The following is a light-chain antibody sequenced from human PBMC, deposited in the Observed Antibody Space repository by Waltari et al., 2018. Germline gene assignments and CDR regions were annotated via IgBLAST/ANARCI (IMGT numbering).Light chain of an antibody. CDR3: SSYTSSSTVV. V-gene: IGLV2-14*03. CDR2: DVS. Sequence: QSALTQPASVSGSPGQSITISCTGTSSDVGGYNYVPWYQQHPGKAPKLLIYDVSNRPPVVATPFSGSKSGNTASLTISGLQAEDEADYYCSSYTSSSTVVFGGGTKLTVL. J-gene: IGLJ2*01. CDR1: SSDVGGYNY.